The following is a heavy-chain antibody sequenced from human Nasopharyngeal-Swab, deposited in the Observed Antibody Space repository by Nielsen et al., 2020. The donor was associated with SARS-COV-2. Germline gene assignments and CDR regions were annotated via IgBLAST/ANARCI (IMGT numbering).Heavy chain of an antibody. V-gene: IGHV3-74*01. CDR2: ISEDGSIT. CDR1: RFTFSSHW. D-gene: IGHD2-2*01. Sequence: GESLKISCAASRFTFSSHWMHWVRQAPGKGLVWVSRISEDGSITTYADSVKGRFTISRDNAKNTLFLQMHSLRADDTAIYYCASQLGHPDSWGQGTLVTVSS. CDR3: ASQLGHPDS. J-gene: IGHJ4*02.